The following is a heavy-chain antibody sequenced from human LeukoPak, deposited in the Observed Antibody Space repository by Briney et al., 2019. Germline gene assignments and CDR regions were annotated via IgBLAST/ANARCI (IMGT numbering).Heavy chain of an antibody. D-gene: IGHD1-1*01. V-gene: IGHV3-72*01. J-gene: IGHJ3*02. CDR3: ARAAPGTADAFDI. CDR1: GFTFSDHY. Sequence: PGGSLRLSCAASGFTFSDHYMDWVRQAQGKGLDWVGRTRNKANSYTTEYAASVKGRFTISRDDSKNSLYLQMNSLKTEDTAVYYCARAAPGTADAFDIWGQGTMVTVSS. CDR2: TRNKANSYTT.